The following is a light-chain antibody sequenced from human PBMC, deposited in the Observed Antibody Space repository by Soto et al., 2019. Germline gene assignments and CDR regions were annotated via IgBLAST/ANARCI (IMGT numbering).Light chain of an antibody. CDR1: SSNIGSNT. CDR3: AAWDDSLNGLV. CDR2: TNS. V-gene: IGLV1-44*01. J-gene: IGLJ1*01. Sequence: QSVLTQPPSASGTPGQRVTISCSGSSSNIGSNTVKWYQHLPGTAPKLLIYTNSQRPSGVPDRFSGSKSGTSASLAISGLQSEDVADYYCAAWDDSLNGLVFGTGTKVTVL.